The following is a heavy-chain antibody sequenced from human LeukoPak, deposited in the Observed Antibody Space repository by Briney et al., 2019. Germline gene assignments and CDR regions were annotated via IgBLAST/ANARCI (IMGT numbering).Heavy chain of an antibody. D-gene: IGHD5-24*01. CDR2: IMPLFGTA. Sequence: GSSVKVSCKASGGTFNSYAISWVRQAPGQGLEWMGGIMPLFGTANYAQEFQGRVTFTTDESASTAYMEVSSLRSGDTAVYYCASGSLGYGYRVGDYYQYMDVWGKGTTVTVSS. V-gene: IGHV1-69*05. J-gene: IGHJ6*03. CDR3: ASGSLGYGYRVGDYYQYMDV. CDR1: GGTFNSYA.